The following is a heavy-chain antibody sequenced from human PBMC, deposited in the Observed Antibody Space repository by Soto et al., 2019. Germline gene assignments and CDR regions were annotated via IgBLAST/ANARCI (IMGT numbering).Heavy chain of an antibody. J-gene: IGHJ4*02. Sequence: EVQVLESGGGLVQPGGSLRLSCVASGFTFTTYAMTWVRQALGKGLEWVSIISGSGGSTHYADSVKGRFIISRDNSKNQLYLQMNGLRAEDTAVYYCAKTGFGRYCSSTSCVHFDYWGQGTLVTVSS. D-gene: IGHD2-2*01. CDR1: GFTFTTYA. CDR3: AKTGFGRYCSSTSCVHFDY. CDR2: ISGSGGST. V-gene: IGHV3-23*01.